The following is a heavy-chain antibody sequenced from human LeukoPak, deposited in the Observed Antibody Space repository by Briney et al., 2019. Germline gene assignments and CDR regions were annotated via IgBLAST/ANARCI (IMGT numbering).Heavy chain of an antibody. CDR2: IYSGGST. CDR1: GFTVSSNY. J-gene: IGHJ3*02. D-gene: IGHD3-22*01. CDR3: ARDYYDSSGYYLDAFDI. V-gene: IGHV3-53*01. Sequence: GGSLRLSCAASGFTVSSNYMSWVRQAPGKGLECVSVIYSGGSTYYADSVEGRFTISRDNSKNTLYLQMNSLRAEDTAVYYCARDYYDSSGYYLDAFDIWGQGTMVTVSS.